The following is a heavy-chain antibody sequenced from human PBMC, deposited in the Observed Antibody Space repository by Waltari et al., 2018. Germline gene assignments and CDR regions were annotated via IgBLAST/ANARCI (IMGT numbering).Heavy chain of an antibody. V-gene: IGHV2-5*01. Sequence: QITLKESGPTLVKPTQTLTLTCTFSGFSLSTSGVGVGWIRQPPGKGLEWLALIYWNGDNRYSPSLKRSLTITKDTSKTQVVLTMTNMDPVDTATYYCAQNDYSVSGSYYALDYWGQGTLVTVSS. CDR1: GFSLSTSGVG. CDR3: AQNDYSVSGSYYALDY. D-gene: IGHD3-10*01. J-gene: IGHJ4*02. CDR2: IYWNGDN.